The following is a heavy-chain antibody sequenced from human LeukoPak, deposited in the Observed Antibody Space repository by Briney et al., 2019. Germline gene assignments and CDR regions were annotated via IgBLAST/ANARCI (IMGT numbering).Heavy chain of an antibody. V-gene: IGHV4-39*01. CDR2: IYYSGST. Sequence: PSETLSLTCTVSGDSISSSSYFWGWIRQPPGKGLEWIGSIYYSGSTYYNPSLKSRVTISVDTSKNHFSLKLSSVTAADTAVYYCARHVGSSTSCYYMDVWGKGTTVTISS. CDR3: ARHVGSSTSCYYMDV. J-gene: IGHJ6*03. CDR1: GDSISSSSYF. D-gene: IGHD2-2*01.